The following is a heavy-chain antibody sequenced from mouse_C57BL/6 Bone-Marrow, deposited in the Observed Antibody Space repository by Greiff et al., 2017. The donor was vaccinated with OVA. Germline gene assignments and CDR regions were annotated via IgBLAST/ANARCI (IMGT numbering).Heavy chain of an antibody. CDR2: ISYSGST. CDR1: GYSITSDY. CDR3: ARLGPYYSNLGYFDV. Sequence: DVKLQESGPGLAKPSQTLSLTCSVTGYSITSDYWNWIRKFPGNKLEYMGYISYSGSTYYNPSLKSRISITRDTSKNQYYLQLNSVTTEDTATYYCARLGPYYSNLGYFDVWGTGTTVTVSS. V-gene: IGHV3-8*01. J-gene: IGHJ1*03. D-gene: IGHD2-5*01.